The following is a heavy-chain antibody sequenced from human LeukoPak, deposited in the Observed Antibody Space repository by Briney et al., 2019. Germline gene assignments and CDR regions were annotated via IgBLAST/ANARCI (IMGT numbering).Heavy chain of an antibody. Sequence: SETLSLTCTVSGGSISSYYWSWIRQPPGKGLEWIGYIYYSGSTNYNPSLKSRVTISVDTSKNQFSLKLSSVTVADTAVYYCARQRRNDCGSPSCYIDYWGQGTLVTVSS. CDR1: GGSISSYY. J-gene: IGHJ4*02. D-gene: IGHD2-2*01. V-gene: IGHV4-59*08. CDR3: ARQRRNDCGSPSCYIDY. CDR2: IYYSGST.